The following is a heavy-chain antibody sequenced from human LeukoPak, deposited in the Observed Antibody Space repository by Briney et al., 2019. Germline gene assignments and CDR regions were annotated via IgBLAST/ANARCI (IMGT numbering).Heavy chain of an antibody. J-gene: IGHJ4*02. CDR2: ISTGSSYI. D-gene: IGHD3-16*01. CDR1: GFTFSTYS. V-gene: IGHV3-21*01. CDR3: ARDGGGFFDY. Sequence: GGSLRLSCAASGFTFSTYSMNWVRQAPGKGLEWVSSISTGSSYIYYTDSVKGRFTFSSDNAKNSLYLQMNNLRAEDTAVYYCARDGGGFFDYWGQGALVTVSS.